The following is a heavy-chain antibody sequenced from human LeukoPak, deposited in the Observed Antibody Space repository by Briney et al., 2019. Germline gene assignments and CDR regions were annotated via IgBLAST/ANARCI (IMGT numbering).Heavy chain of an antibody. CDR1: GGSIRSGSHY. V-gene: IGHV4-61*01. D-gene: IGHD3-10*01. CDR2: FHNSRTT. CDR3: ARGHLGLSP. Sequence: SETLSLTCTVSGGSIRSGSHYWAWIRQPPGKGLEWIGYFHNSRTTSYNPSLTGRVIISVDTAMDQISLKLNSVTAADTAVYYCARGHLGLSPWGQGTLVTVSS. J-gene: IGHJ5*02.